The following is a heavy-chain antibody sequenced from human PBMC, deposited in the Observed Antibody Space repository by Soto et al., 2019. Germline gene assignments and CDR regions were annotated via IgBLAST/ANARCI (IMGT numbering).Heavy chain of an antibody. J-gene: IGHJ5*02. CDR3: ARGKIIGP. CDR1: GGSISTYY. D-gene: IGHD3-3*01. CDR2: VHYSGTT. V-gene: IGHV4-59*01. Sequence: QVQLRESGPGLVKPSETLSLTCTVSGGSISTYYWTWIWQPPGKGLEWIGYVHYSGTTNYNPSLKSRVTMSVDTSKNQFSLKLRSVTAADTAVYYCARGKIIGPWGQGTLVTVSS.